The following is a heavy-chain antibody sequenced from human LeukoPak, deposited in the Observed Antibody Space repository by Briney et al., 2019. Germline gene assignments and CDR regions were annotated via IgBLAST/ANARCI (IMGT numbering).Heavy chain of an antibody. CDR2: INTDGSST. CDR1: GFTFSSYW. CDR3: ALSYGRGVNYKYGMDV. J-gene: IGHJ6*02. V-gene: IGHV3-74*01. Sequence: PGGSLRLSCAASGFTFSSYWMHWVRQAPGKGLVWVSRINTDGSSTSYADSVKGRFTISRDNAKNTLYLQMNSLRAGDTAVYYCALSYGRGVNYKYGMDVWGQGTTVTVSS. D-gene: IGHD3-16*01.